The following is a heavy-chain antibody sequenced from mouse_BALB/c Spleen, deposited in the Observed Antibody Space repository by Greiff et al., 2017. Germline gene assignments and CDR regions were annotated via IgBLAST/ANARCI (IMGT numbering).Heavy chain of an antibody. Sequence: QVQLKESGAELAKPGASVKMSCKASGYTFTSYWMHWVKQRPGQGLDWIGYINPSTGYTEYNQKFKDKATLTADKSSSTAYMQLSSLTSEDSAVYYCEREGRKYYGSSWWYFDVWGAGTTVTVSS. CDR2: INPSTGYT. D-gene: IGHD1-1*01. CDR3: EREGRKYYGSSWWYFDV. V-gene: IGHV1-7*01. J-gene: IGHJ1*01. CDR1: GYTFTSYW.